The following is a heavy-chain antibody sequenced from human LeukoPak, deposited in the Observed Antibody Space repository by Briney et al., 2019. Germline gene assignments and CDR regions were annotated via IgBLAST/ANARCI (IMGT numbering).Heavy chain of an antibody. Sequence: SETLSLTCVVSGGSLSTHHWSWIRQSPGRGLEWIGYISDSGSTNYNPSLKSRVTISVDTSKNQFSLMLSSVTAADTAVYYCARDLFSRRYYYDSSERFNDYWGQGTLVTVSS. J-gene: IGHJ4*02. CDR3: ARDLFSRRYYYDSSERFNDY. CDR2: ISDSGST. CDR1: GGSLSTHH. D-gene: IGHD3-22*01. V-gene: IGHV4-59*11.